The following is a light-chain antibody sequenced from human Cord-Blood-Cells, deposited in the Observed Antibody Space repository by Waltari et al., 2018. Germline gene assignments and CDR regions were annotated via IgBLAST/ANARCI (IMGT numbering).Light chain of an antibody. CDR1: QSISSY. Sequence: DIQITQAPSSLSASGVDRVNITCRASQSISSYLNWYQQKPGKAPNLLIYAASSLQSGVPSMFSGSGSGTDFTLTISSLQPEDFATYYCQQSYSTPYTVGQWTKLEIK. CDR3: QQSYSTPYT. CDR2: AAS. J-gene: IGKJ2*01. V-gene: IGKV1-39*01.